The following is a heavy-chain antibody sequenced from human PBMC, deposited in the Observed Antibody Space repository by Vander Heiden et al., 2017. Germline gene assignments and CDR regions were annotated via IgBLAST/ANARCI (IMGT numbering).Heavy chain of an antibody. Sequence: EVQLVESGGGLVQRGESLRLSCAASGFTFTSYWMHWVRQAPGKGLGWVSRINTDGSSTTYADSVKGRFTISRDNAKNTLYLQMNSLRAEDTAVYYCVRDMYDSSGYYEALDAYWGQGTLVTVSS. J-gene: IGHJ4*02. CDR3: VRDMYDSSGYYEALDAY. CDR1: GFTFTSYW. D-gene: IGHD3-22*01. V-gene: IGHV3-74*03. CDR2: INTDGSST.